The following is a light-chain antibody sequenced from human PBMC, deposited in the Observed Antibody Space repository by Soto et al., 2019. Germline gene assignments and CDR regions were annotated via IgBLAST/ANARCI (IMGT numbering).Light chain of an antibody. Sequence: DIQMTQSPSTLSGSVGDRVTITCRASQTLSNWLAWYQQKPGKAPKLLIYKASTLKSGVPPRFSGSGSGTEFTLTISSLQPDDFATYYCQHYNSYSEAFGQGTKVDIK. CDR3: QHYNSYSEA. J-gene: IGKJ1*01. CDR1: QTLSNW. CDR2: KAS. V-gene: IGKV1-5*03.